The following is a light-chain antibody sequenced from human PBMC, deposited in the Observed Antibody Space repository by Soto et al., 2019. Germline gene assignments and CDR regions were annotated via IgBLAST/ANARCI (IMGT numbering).Light chain of an antibody. CDR1: QGISSY. Sequence: DIQLTQSPSFLSASVGDRVTITCRASQGISSYLAWYQQKPGKAPKLLIYAASTLQSGVPSRFSGSGSGTEFTLTISSLQPEDFATYYCQQLNSYPQGFTFGPGTKVYIK. V-gene: IGKV1-9*01. J-gene: IGKJ3*01. CDR3: QQLNSYPQGFT. CDR2: AAS.